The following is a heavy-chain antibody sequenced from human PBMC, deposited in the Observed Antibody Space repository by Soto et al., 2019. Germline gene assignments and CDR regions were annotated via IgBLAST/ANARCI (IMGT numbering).Heavy chain of an antibody. D-gene: IGHD5-12*01. CDR1: GGSISSYY. CDR3: ARYSGHDYGRFDP. J-gene: IGHJ5*02. Sequence: QVQLQESGPGLVKPSETLSLTCTVSGGSISSYYWNWIRQPPGKGLEWIGFIYYSGSTNYNPSLKSRVTISVDTSKNQFSLKLSSVTAADTAVYYCARYSGHDYGRFDPWGQGTLVTVSS. CDR2: IYYSGST. V-gene: IGHV4-59*01.